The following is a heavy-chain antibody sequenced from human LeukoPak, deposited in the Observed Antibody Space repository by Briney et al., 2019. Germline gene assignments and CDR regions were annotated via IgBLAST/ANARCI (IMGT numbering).Heavy chain of an antibody. V-gene: IGHV4-59*08. J-gene: IGHJ4*02. D-gene: IGHD3-10*01. CDR3: ARTYYFGSGNYHFDY. CDR2: IYSSGST. Sequence: SETLSLTCTVSGGSISTYYWSWIRQPPGKGLEWIGYIYSSGSTNYNPSLKSRVTISVDTSKNQFSLELTSVTAADAAVYYCARTYYFGSGNYHFDYWGQGTLVTVSS. CDR1: GGSISTYY.